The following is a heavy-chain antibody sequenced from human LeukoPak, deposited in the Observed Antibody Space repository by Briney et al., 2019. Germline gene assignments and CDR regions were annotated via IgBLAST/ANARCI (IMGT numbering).Heavy chain of an antibody. Sequence: SETLSLTCAVSGDSSYSSIYYWGWVRQPPEKGLEWIGTIDYSGNTYYNPSLKSRATISTDTSRTQFSLKLSSVTAADTAVYYCARDLERTYYYGSGSYSARGLFDPWGQGTLVTVSS. J-gene: IGHJ5*02. CDR1: GDSSYSSIYY. V-gene: IGHV4-39*07. CDR3: ARDLERTYYYGSGSYSARGLFDP. CDR2: IDYSGNT. D-gene: IGHD3-10*01.